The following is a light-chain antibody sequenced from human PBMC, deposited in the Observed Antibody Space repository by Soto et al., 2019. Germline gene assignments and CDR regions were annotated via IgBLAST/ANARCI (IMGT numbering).Light chain of an antibody. Sequence: QAALTQPASVSGSPGQSITLSCTGTSSDIGRYKFVSWFQQHPGKAPKLMIFEGTNRPSGVSNRFSGSKSGNTASLTISGLQAEDEAMYFCISTNTDTLVIFGGGTKLTVL. V-gene: IGLV2-14*01. CDR2: EGT. CDR3: ISTNTDTLVI. J-gene: IGLJ2*01. CDR1: SSDIGRYKF.